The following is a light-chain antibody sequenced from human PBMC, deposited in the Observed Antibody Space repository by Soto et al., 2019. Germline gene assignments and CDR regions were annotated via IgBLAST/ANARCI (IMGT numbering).Light chain of an antibody. CDR1: SSDVGGYNY. CDR3: CSYAASNNWV. J-gene: IGLJ3*02. V-gene: IGLV2-8*01. Sequence: QSALTQPPSASGSPGQSVTISCTGTSSDVGGYNYVSWYQQHPGKAPKLMIYEVIKRPSGVPDRLSGSKSDNRASLTVSGLQAEDEADYYCCSYAASNNWVFGGGTKLTVL. CDR2: EVI.